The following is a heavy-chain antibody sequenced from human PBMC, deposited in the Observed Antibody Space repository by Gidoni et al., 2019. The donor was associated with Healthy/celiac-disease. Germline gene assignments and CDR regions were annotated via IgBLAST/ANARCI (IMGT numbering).Heavy chain of an antibody. CDR2: IWYDGSNK. Sequence: QVQLVESGGGVVQPGRSLRLSCAASGFTFSSYGMHWVRQAPGKGLEWVAVIWYDGSNKYYADSVKGRFTISRDNSKNTLYLQMNSLRAEDTAVYYCARHRSTVPFDYWGQGTLVTVSS. CDR1: GFTFSSYG. V-gene: IGHV3-33*01. J-gene: IGHJ4*02. D-gene: IGHD4-17*01. CDR3: ARHRSTVPFDY.